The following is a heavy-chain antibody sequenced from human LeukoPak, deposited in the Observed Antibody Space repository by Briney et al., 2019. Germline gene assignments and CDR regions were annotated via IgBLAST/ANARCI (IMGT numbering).Heavy chain of an antibody. V-gene: IGHV4-61*02. Sequence: SETLSLTCTVSGGSISSGSYYWSWIRQPAGKGLEYIGRIYTSGSTSYNPSLKSRVTISVDTSKNQFSLKLSSVTAADTAVYYCARHKYSSGWPPERAFDIWGQGTMVTVSS. CDR1: GGSISSGSYY. CDR3: ARHKYSSGWPPERAFDI. D-gene: IGHD6-19*01. J-gene: IGHJ3*02. CDR2: IYTSGST.